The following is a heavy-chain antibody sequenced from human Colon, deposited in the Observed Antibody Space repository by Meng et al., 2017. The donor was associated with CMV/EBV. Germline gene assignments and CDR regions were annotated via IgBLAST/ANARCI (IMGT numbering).Heavy chain of an antibody. V-gene: IGHV4-61*01. D-gene: IGHD3-22*01. Sequence: SETLSLTCNVSGGSVSSGSYYWTWIRQPPGKGLEWIGYISYSGNTNYNPSLKSRVTISVDTSRNQFSLRLTSVSAADTAVYYCARFTTNYAFDIWGQGTMVTVSS. J-gene: IGHJ3*02. CDR2: ISYSGNT. CDR1: GGSVSSGSYY. CDR3: ARFTTNYAFDI.